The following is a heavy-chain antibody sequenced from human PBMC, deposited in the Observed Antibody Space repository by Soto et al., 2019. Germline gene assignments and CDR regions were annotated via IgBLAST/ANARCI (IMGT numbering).Heavy chain of an antibody. CDR2: ISGSGGST. V-gene: IGHV3-23*01. D-gene: IGHD5-18*01. J-gene: IGHJ4*02. Sequence: PGGSLRLSCAASGFTFSSYAMSWVRQAPGKGLEWVSAISGSGGSTYYADSVKGRFTISRDNSKNTLYLQMNSLRAEDTAVYYCAKFAGPEDTAMVVPGPFDYWGQGTLVTVSS. CDR1: GFTFSSYA. CDR3: AKFAGPEDTAMVVPGPFDY.